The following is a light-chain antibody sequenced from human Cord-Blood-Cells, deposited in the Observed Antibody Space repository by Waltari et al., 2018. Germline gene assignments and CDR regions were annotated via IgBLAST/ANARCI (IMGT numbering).Light chain of an antibody. CDR2: AAS. Sequence: DIQMTQSPSSLSASVGDRVTITCRASQSISSYLNWYQQKPGKAPKLLIYAASSLHSGVPSRFSGSGSGTDFTLTISSLQPEDFATYYGQQSYSTPLTFGGGTKVEIK. J-gene: IGKJ4*01. V-gene: IGKV1-39*01. CDR3: QQSYSTPLT. CDR1: QSISSY.